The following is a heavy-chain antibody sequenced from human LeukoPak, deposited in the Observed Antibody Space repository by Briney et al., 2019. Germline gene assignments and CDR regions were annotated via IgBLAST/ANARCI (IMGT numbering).Heavy chain of an antibody. J-gene: IGHJ4*02. Sequence: GGSLRLSCAASGFTFSSDAMSWVRQAPGKGLEWVSSISASGGSTYYADSVKGRFTISRDNSKNTLFLQMNSLRAEDTAIYFCAKDQYLDSAYWGQGALVTVSS. CDR1: GFTFSSDA. CDR3: AKDQYLDSAY. D-gene: IGHD2-2*02. V-gene: IGHV3-23*01. CDR2: ISASGGST.